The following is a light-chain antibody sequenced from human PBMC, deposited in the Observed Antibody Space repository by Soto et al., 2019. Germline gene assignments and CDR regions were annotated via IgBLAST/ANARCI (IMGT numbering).Light chain of an antibody. CDR1: QSIDTY. Sequence: DIQMTQSPSSLSASDGDRVTVTCRASQSIDTYLNWYQQRPGQAPKLLIYVASTLQSGVPSRFSGSGSGTHFTLTISSLQPEDFATYYCQQNQDIPPTFGQGTRVERK. CDR2: VAS. V-gene: IGKV1-39*01. CDR3: QQNQDIPPT. J-gene: IGKJ1*01.